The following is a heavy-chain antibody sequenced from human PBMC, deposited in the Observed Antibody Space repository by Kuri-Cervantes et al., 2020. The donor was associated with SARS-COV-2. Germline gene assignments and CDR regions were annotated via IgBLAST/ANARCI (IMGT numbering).Heavy chain of an antibody. CDR2: ISSSSSTI. CDR1: GFTFSSYS. Sequence: GGSLRLSCAASGFTFSSYSMNWVRQAPGKGLEWFSYISSSSSTIYYADSVKGRFTISRDNAKNSLYLQMNSLRDEDTAVYYCARDQTYYYDSSGYPGDYWGQGTLVTVSS. D-gene: IGHD3-22*01. J-gene: IGHJ4*02. CDR3: ARDQTYYYDSSGYPGDY. V-gene: IGHV3-48*02.